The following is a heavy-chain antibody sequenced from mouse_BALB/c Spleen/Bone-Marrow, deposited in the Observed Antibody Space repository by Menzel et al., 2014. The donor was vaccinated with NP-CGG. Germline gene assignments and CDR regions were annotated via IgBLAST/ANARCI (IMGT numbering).Heavy chain of an antibody. Sequence: QVQLKQSEAELVRPGSSVKISCKASGYAFSSYWMNWVKQRPGQGLEWIGQIYPGDGDTNYSGKFKGKATLTADKSSSTAYMQLSSLTSEDSAVYFCARLDGYYPYYAMDYRGQGTSVTVSS. V-gene: IGHV1-80*01. D-gene: IGHD2-3*01. CDR3: ARLDGYYPYYAMDY. CDR1: GYAFSSYW. J-gene: IGHJ4*01. CDR2: IYPGDGDT.